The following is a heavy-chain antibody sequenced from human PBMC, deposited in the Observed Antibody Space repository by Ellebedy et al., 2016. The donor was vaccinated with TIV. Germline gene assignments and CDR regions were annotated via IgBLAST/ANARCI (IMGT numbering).Heavy chain of an antibody. D-gene: IGHD3-10*01. J-gene: IGHJ3*02. CDR2: IHFTGTT. CDR1: GGSITDYY. CDR3: ARRTTVVRGTDAFDI. Sequence: SETLSLTXTFSGGSITDYYWSWIRQPAGKGLEWLGYIHFTGTTTYNPSLKSRITILVDTSKSQFYLNMTSVSAADTAVYFCARRTTVVRGTDAFDIWGQGTMVTVSS. V-gene: IGHV4-59*01.